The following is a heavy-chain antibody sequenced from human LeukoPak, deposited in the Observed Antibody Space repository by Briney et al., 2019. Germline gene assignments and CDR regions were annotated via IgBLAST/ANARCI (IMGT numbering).Heavy chain of an antibody. Sequence: SETLSLTCTVSGGSISSYYWSWIRQPPGKGLEWIGYIYTSGSTNYNPSLKSRVTISVDTSKNQFSLKLSSVTAADTAVYYCARSGDGGYCSGTSCRTLDYWGQGTLVTVSS. D-gene: IGHD2-2*01. V-gene: IGHV4-4*09. CDR2: IYTSGST. CDR1: GGSISSYY. CDR3: ARSGDGGYCSGTSCRTLDY. J-gene: IGHJ4*02.